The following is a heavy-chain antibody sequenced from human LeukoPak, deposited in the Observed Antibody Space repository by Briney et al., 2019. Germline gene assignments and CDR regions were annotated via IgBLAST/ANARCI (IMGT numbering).Heavy chain of an antibody. J-gene: IGHJ4*02. CDR2: IGSRNIYI. CDR1: GFTFRTFG. V-gene: IGHV3-21*01. CDR3: AKKVGSYGSSPFDY. Sequence: GGSLRLSCAASGFTFRTFGMNWVRQAPGKGLEWVSSIGSRNIYIYYADSVKGRFTISRDDARNSLYLQMNSLRAEDTAVYYCAKKVGSYGSSPFDYWGQGTLVTVSS. D-gene: IGHD5-18*01.